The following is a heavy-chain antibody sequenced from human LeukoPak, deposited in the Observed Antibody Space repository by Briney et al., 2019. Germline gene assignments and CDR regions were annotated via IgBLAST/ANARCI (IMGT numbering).Heavy chain of an antibody. J-gene: IGHJ3*02. V-gene: IGHV7-4-1*02. CDR1: GYTFTSYA. CDR2: INTNTGNP. CDR3: ATEVLEVQLERLFAFDI. Sequence: ASVKVSCKASGYTFTSYAMNWVRQAPGQGLEWMGWINTNTGNPTYAQGFTGRFVFSLDTSVSTAYLQISSLKAEDTAVYYCATEVLEVQLERLFAFDIWGQGTMVTVSS. D-gene: IGHD1-1*01.